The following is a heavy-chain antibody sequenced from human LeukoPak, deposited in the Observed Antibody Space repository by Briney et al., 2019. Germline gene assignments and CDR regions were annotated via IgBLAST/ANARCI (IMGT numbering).Heavy chain of an antibody. CDR3: AREKIYGSGSQDAFDI. CDR1: GFTFSSYS. D-gene: IGHD3-10*01. Sequence: GGSLRLSCAASGFTFSSYSMNWVRQAPGKGLEWVSSISSSSSYIYYADSVKGRFTISRDNAKNSLYLQMNSLRAEDTAVYYCAREKIYGSGSQDAFDIWGQGTMVTVSS. V-gene: IGHV3-21*01. J-gene: IGHJ3*02. CDR2: ISSSSSYI.